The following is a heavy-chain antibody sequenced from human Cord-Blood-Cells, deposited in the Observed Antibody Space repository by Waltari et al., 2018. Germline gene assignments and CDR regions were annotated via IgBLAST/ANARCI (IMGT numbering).Heavy chain of an antibody. CDR2: IYYSGST. CDR3: ARGSGSYYYYYYYGMDV. V-gene: IGHV4-39*01. Sequence: QLQLQESGPGLVKPSETLSLTCTVSGGSISSSRYYWGWIRQPPGKGLEWIGSIYYSGSTYYNPSLKSRVTISVDTSKNQFSLKLSSVTAADTAVYYCARGSGSYYYYYYYGMDVWGQGTTVTVSS. J-gene: IGHJ6*02. D-gene: IGHD1-26*01. CDR1: GGSISSSRYY.